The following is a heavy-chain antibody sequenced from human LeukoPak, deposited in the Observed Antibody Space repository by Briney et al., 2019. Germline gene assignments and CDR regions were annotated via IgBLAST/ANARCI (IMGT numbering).Heavy chain of an antibody. Sequence: GESLKISCKGSGYSFTSYWIGWVRQMPGKGLEWMGIIYPGDSDTRYSPSFQGQVTISADKSISTAYLQWSSLKASDTAMYYCARPPWSYYDSSGYYPDAFDIWGQGTMVTVSS. CDR1: GYSFTSYW. D-gene: IGHD3-22*01. J-gene: IGHJ3*02. CDR3: ARPPWSYYDSSGYYPDAFDI. V-gene: IGHV5-51*01. CDR2: IYPGDSDT.